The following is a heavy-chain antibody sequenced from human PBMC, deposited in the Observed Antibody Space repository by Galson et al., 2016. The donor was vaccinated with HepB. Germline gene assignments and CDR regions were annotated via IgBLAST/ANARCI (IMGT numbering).Heavy chain of an antibody. V-gene: IGHV4-4*07. J-gene: IGHJ6*04. Sequence: SETLSLTCTVSGGSLSDYYWAWVRQPAGKGLEWIGRIYYSGNINFSPSLESRVTMSVDTSKNQFSLNLTSVTAADTATYYCARTRCSGGVCWHYDYGMDVWGKGATVTVSS. CDR2: IYYSGNI. CDR1: GGSLSDYY. CDR3: ARTRCSGGVCWHYDYGMDV. D-gene: IGHD2-8*02.